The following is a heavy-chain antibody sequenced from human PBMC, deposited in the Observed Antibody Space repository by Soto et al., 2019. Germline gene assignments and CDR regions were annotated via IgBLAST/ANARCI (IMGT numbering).Heavy chain of an antibody. V-gene: IGHV3-23*01. CDR2: ISGSGGIT. Sequence: EAQLLESGGGLVQPGGSLRLSCAASGFTFSSYAMSWVRQGPGKGLEWVSAISGSGGITYYADSVKGRFTISRDNSKHTLYLQMNSLRAEDTAVYYCACYRGGYYYYGMDVWGQGTTVTVSS. CDR1: GFTFSSYA. CDR3: ACYRGGYYYYGMDV. J-gene: IGHJ6*02. D-gene: IGHD2-2*01.